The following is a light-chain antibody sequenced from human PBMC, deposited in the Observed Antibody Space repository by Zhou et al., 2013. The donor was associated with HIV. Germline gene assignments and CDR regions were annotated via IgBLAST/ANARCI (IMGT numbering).Light chain of an antibody. CDR2: GAS. Sequence: EIVLTQSPGTLSLSPGERATLSCRASQSVSSYLAWYQQKPGQAPRLLISGASNRATGIPARFSGSGSGTDFTLTISSLEPEDFAVYFCQQYDSPPWTFGQGAKVEV. J-gene: IGKJ1*01. V-gene: IGKV3-20*01. CDR3: QQYDSPPWT. CDR1: QSVSSY.